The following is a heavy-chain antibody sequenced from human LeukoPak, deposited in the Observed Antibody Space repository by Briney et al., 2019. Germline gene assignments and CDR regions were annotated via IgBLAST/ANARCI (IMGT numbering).Heavy chain of an antibody. Sequence: GGSLRLSCGASGFAFSSYWMHWVRHVPEKGLVWVSRINNDGGSTSYADPVKGRFTVSRDNAKNTLFLQMNSLRAEDTGVYYCTRVDYYYNGMDVWGQGTTVTVSS. CDR3: TRVDYYYNGMDV. V-gene: IGHV3-74*01. J-gene: IGHJ6*02. CDR1: GFAFSSYW. CDR2: INNDGGST.